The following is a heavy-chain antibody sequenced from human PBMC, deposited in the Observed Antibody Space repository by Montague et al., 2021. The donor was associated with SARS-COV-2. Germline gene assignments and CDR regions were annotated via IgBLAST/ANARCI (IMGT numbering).Heavy chain of an antibody. V-gene: IGHV4-31*03. D-gene: IGHD3-22*01. CDR3: ARVQGITMIVVVIGAFDI. J-gene: IGHJ3*02. Sequence: TLSLTCTVSGGSISSGGYYWSWIRQHPGKGLEWIGYIYYSGCTYYNPSLKSRVTISVDTSKNQFSLKLSSVTAADTAVYYCARVQGITMIVVVIGAFDIWGQGTRVTVSS. CDR1: GGSISSGGYY. CDR2: IYYSGCT.